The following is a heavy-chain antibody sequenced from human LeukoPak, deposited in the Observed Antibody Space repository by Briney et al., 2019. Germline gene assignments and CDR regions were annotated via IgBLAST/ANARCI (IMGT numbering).Heavy chain of an antibody. D-gene: IGHD1-26*01. CDR3: ARGGGSYPFFDY. CDR2: ISNSGSTI. CDR1: GFTLNVYE. V-gene: IGHV3-48*03. Sequence: PGGSLRLSCAASGFTLNVYEMNWVRQAPGMGLEWLSYISNSGSTIYYADSVKGRFTISRDNATNSLYLQMNSLSAEDTAVYYCARGGGSYPFFDYWGQGVLVTVSS. J-gene: IGHJ4*02.